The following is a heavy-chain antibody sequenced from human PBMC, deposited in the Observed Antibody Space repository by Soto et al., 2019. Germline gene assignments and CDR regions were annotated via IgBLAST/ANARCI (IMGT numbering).Heavy chain of an antibody. Sequence: ASVKVSCKASGYTFTTYVMHWVRQAPGQRLEWMGWLNTGNDNTEYSQKLQSRVSITRATSASTVYMELSSLSSEDTAVYYCARVGQNYYGMDVWG. CDR3: ARVGQNYYGMDV. V-gene: IGHV1-3*04. D-gene: IGHD3-3*01. CDR2: LNTGNDNT. CDR1: GYTFTTYV. J-gene: IGHJ6*02.